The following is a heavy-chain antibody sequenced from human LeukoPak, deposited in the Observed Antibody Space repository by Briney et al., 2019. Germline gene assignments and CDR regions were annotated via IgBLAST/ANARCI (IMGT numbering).Heavy chain of an antibody. J-gene: IGHJ3*02. Sequence: PGGSLRLSCAASGFTFSDYYMSWIRQAPGKGLEWVSYISSSSSYTNYADSVKGRFTISRDNSKNTLYLQMNSLRGEDTAVYYCAKDYLGASHTFDIWGQGTMVSVSS. CDR1: GFTFSDYY. D-gene: IGHD1-26*01. CDR3: AKDYLGASHTFDI. CDR2: ISSSSSYT. V-gene: IGHV3-11*06.